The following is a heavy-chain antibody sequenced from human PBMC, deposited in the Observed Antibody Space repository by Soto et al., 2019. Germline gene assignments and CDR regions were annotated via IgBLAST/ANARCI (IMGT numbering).Heavy chain of an antibody. CDR1: GFTFSSYG. Sequence: GGSLRLSCAASGFTFSSYGMHWVRQAPGKGLEWVAVIWYDGSNKYYADSVKGRFTISRDNSKNTLYLQMNSLRAEDTAVYYCARDQVVVVPAAVYYYYYGMDVWGQGTTVTVSS. CDR3: ARDQVVVVPAAVYYYYYGMDV. CDR2: IWYDGSNK. D-gene: IGHD2-2*01. V-gene: IGHV3-33*01. J-gene: IGHJ6*02.